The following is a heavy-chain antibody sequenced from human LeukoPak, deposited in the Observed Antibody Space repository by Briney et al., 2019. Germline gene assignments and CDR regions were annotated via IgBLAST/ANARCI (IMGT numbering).Heavy chain of an antibody. V-gene: IGHV1-8*03. D-gene: IGHD6-13*01. CDR2: MNPNSGNT. CDR3: ARRGRAAGYYYYYMDV. CDR1: GYTFTSYD. J-gene: IGHJ6*03. Sequence: ASVKVSCKASGYTFTSYDINWVRQATGQRLEWMGWMNPNSGNTGYAQKFQGRVTITRNTSISTAYMELSSLRSEDTAVYYCARRGRAAGYYYYYMDVWGKGTTVTVSS.